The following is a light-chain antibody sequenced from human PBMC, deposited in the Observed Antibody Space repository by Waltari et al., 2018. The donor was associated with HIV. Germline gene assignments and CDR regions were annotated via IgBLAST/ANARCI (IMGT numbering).Light chain of an antibody. Sequence: HSALTQPASVSGPPGQTITISCTGASTDVGTYDLVSWYQHHPGKAPKLIIYEVTERPSGISNRFSGSKSANTASLTISGLQADDEADYYCSSYTVSETLVFGGGTKLTVL. J-gene: IGLJ2*01. V-gene: IGLV2-23*02. CDR1: STDVGTYDL. CDR3: SSYTVSETLV. CDR2: EVT.